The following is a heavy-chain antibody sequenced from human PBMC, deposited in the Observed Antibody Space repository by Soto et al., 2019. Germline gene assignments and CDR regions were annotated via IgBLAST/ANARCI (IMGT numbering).Heavy chain of an antibody. CDR3: SRTMITHQHYYMDV. CDR2: IYSGGST. D-gene: IGHD3-16*01. CDR1: GFTVSSNY. Sequence: EVQLVESGGGLVQPGGSLRLSCAASGFTVSSNYMSWVRQAPGKGLEWVSVIYSGGSTYYADSVKGRFTISRHNSNNTLYLQMNSLRAEDTAVYYCSRTMITHQHYYMDVWGKGNTVTVSS. J-gene: IGHJ6*03. V-gene: IGHV3-53*04.